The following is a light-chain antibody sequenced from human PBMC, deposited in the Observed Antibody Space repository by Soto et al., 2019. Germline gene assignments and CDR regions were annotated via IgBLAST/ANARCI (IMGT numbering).Light chain of an antibody. CDR1: QSVSYY. CDR3: QQRSDWPRGT. V-gene: IGKV3-11*01. J-gene: IGKJ4*01. Sequence: EIVLTQSPATLSLSPGERATLSCRASQSVSYYLAWYQQKPGQAPRLLIYDASNRATGIPARFSGSGSGTDFILTISSLEPEDFAVYYCQQRSDWPRGTFGGGTKVEIK. CDR2: DAS.